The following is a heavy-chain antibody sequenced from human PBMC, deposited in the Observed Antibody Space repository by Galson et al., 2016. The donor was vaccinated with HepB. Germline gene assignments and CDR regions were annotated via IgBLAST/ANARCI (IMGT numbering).Heavy chain of an antibody. CDR3: ARDPIKTFGVVMLDDAFDM. Sequence: SVKVSCKASGYTFTVYAMHWVRQAPGQRLEWMGWINAGNGNTRYSENFQGRVTITRDTSASTVYMELSSLRSEDTAVYYCARDPIKTFGVVMLDDAFDMWGQGTMITVSS. CDR2: INAGNGNT. V-gene: IGHV1-3*01. D-gene: IGHD3-3*01. J-gene: IGHJ3*02. CDR1: GYTFTVYA.